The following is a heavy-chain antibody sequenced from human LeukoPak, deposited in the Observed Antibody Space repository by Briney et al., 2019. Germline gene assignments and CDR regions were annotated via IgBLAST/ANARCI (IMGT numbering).Heavy chain of an antibody. CDR1: GGTFSSYA. Sequence: SVKVSCKASGGTFSSYAISWVRQAPGQGLEWMGRIIPIFGTANYAQKFQGRVTITTDESTSTAYMELSSLRSEDTAVYYWARVGVGATSPFGYWGQGTLVTVSS. J-gene: IGHJ4*02. CDR2: IIPIFGTA. CDR3: ARVGVGATSPFGY. D-gene: IGHD1-26*01. V-gene: IGHV1-69*05.